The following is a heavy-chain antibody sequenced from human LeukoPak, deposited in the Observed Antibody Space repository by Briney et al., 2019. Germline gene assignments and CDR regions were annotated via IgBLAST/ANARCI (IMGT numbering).Heavy chain of an antibody. CDR2: IYPGDSDT. Sequence: GESLKISCKGSGYSFTSYWIGWVRQMPGKGLEWMGIIYPGDSDTRYSPSFQGQVTISADKSISTAYLQWSSLKASDTAMYYCARREVGDYSNPGSYYFDYWGQGTLVTVSS. J-gene: IGHJ4*02. V-gene: IGHV5-51*01. CDR1: GYSFTSYW. CDR3: ARREVGDYSNPGSYYFDY. D-gene: IGHD4-11*01.